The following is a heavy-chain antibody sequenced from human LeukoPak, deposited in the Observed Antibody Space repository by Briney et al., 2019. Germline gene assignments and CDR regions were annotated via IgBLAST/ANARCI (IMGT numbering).Heavy chain of an antibody. D-gene: IGHD5-12*01. CDR1: GGTLSSYA. Sequence: ASVKVSCKASGGTLSSYAISWVRQAPGQGLEWMGGIIPIFGTANYAQKFQGRVTITADESTSTAYMELSSLRSEDTAVYYCARDNLGYSGYDYFDYWGQGTLVTVSS. V-gene: IGHV1-69*13. CDR2: IIPIFGTA. CDR3: ARDNLGYSGYDYFDY. J-gene: IGHJ4*02.